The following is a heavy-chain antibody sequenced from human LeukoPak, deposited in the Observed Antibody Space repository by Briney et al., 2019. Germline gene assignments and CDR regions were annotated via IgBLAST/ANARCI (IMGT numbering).Heavy chain of an antibody. V-gene: IGHV4-59*12. CDR1: GGSISSYY. D-gene: IGHD3-10*01. Sequence: PSETLSLTCTVSGGSISSYYWSWIRQPPGKGLEWIGYIYYIGSTNYTPSLKSRVTISVDTSKNQFSLKLSSVTAADTAVYYCARGSYYYGSGSYSRKNDYWGQGTLVTVSS. CDR3: ARGSYYYGSGSYSRKNDY. J-gene: IGHJ4*02. CDR2: IYYIGST.